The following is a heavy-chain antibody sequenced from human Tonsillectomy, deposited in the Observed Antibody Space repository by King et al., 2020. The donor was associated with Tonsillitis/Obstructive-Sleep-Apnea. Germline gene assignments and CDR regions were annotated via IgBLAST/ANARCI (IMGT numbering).Heavy chain of an antibody. D-gene: IGHD1-26*01. CDR3: ARGQGGSYGYYFDD. V-gene: IGHV3-74*01. CDR1: GFTFSRNR. Sequence: VQLVESGGGLVQPGGSLRLVCAASGFTFSRNRMHWVRQAPGKGLVWVSRINSDGSSSRCADSVKGRFTISRDNAKNTLYLQMNSLRAEDTAIYYCARGQGGSYGYYFDDWGEGALVTVSS. CDR2: INSDGSSS. J-gene: IGHJ4*02.